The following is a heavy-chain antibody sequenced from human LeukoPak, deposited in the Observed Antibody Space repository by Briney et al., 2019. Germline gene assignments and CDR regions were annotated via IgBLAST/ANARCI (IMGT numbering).Heavy chain of an antibody. CDR1: GYTFTSYG. V-gene: IGHV1-18*04. CDR2: ISAYNGNT. CDR3: ARDAKNEGGYQLLWVFDY. J-gene: IGHJ4*02. D-gene: IGHD2-2*01. Sequence: GASVKVSCKASGYTFTSYGISWVRQAPGQGLEWMGWISAYNGNTKYAQKLQGRITMTTDTSTSTAYMELRSLRSDDTAVYYCARDAKNEGGYQLLWVFDYWGRGTLVTVSS.